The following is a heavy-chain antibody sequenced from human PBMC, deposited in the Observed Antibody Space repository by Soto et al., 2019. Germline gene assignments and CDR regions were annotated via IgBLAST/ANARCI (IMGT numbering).Heavy chain of an antibody. CDR1: GFTFSTYA. J-gene: IGHJ4*02. CDR2: ISYSGGTK. V-gene: IGHV3-23*01. Sequence: EVQLLESGGDLVQPGGSLRLSCAASGFTFSTYAMSWVRQAPGEGREWVSSISYSGGTKYYADFVKGRFTIYRDNTKKTMDMQIKRLLSDDTAVHYCAKGSGSYPSGKPLFDFWGQGHMVIVSS. CDR3: AKGSGSYPSGKPLFDF. D-gene: IGHD3-10*01.